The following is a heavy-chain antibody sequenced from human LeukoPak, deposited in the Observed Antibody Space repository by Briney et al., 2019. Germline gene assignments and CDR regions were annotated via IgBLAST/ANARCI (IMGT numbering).Heavy chain of an antibody. V-gene: IGHV1-18*01. D-gene: IGHD3-16*02. Sequence: GSVKVSCKGSDYTFTSYGISWVRQAPGQGLEWMGWISAYNGNTNYAQKFQGRVTMTTDTSTSTAYMELRSLRSDDTAVYYCARVGIMITFGGVIVTDAFDIWGQGTMVTVSS. CDR1: DYTFTSYG. CDR2: ISAYNGNT. CDR3: ARVGIMITFGGVIVTDAFDI. J-gene: IGHJ3*02.